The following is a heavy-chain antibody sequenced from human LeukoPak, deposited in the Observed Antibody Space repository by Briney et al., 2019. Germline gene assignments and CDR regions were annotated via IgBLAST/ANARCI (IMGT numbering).Heavy chain of an antibody. CDR3: AREEHYDLWSGYYRSNWFDP. D-gene: IGHD3-3*01. V-gene: IGHV4-4*07. Sequence: SETLSLTCTVSGGSISSYYWSWIRQPAGRGLEWIGRIYTSGSTNYNPSLKSRVTMSVDTSKNQFSLKLSSVTAADTAVYYCAREEHYDLWSGYYRSNWFDPWGQGTLVTVSS. CDR1: GGSISSYY. J-gene: IGHJ5*02. CDR2: IYTSGST.